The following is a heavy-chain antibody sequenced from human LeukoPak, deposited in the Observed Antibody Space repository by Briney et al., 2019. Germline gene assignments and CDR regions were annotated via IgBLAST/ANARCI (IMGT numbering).Heavy chain of an antibody. CDR3: ARRYYYDTSGYYGFFN. Sequence: GGPLRLSCAASGFTFSSYWMHWVRQAPGRGLVWVSRINREGSDTNYADSVKDRFTIARDNAKNTLYLQMNSLRAEDTAVYYCARRYYYDTSGYYGFFNWGQGTLVTVSS. J-gene: IGHJ4*02. V-gene: IGHV3-74*01. CDR2: INREGSDT. CDR1: GFTFSSYW. D-gene: IGHD3-22*01.